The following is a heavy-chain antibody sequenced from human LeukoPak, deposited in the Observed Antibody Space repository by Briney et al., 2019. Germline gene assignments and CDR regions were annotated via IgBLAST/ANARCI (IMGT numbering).Heavy chain of an antibody. CDR2: IWYDGSNK. CDR1: GFTFSSYG. D-gene: IGHD5-24*01. CDR3: ARGGSRRDGYVDY. J-gene: IGHJ4*02. Sequence: GRSLRLTCAAYGFTFSSYGMHWVRQAPGKGLDWMAVIWYDGSNKYYADSVKGRFTISRDNSKNTLYLQMNSLRAEDTAVYYCARGGSRRDGYVDYWGQGTLVTVSS. V-gene: IGHV3-33*01.